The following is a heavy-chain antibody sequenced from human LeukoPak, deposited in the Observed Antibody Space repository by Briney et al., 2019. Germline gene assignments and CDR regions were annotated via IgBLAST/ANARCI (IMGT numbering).Heavy chain of an antibody. CDR1: GYTFTSYG. Sequence: ASVKVSCKASGYTFTSYGISWVRQAPGQGLEWMGWISAYNGNTNYAQKLQGRVTMTTDTSTSTAYMELRSLRFDDTAVYYCAREFYGSGSYYGAPFDYWGQGTLVTVSS. D-gene: IGHD3-10*01. V-gene: IGHV1-18*04. CDR3: AREFYGSGSYYGAPFDY. J-gene: IGHJ4*02. CDR2: ISAYNGNT.